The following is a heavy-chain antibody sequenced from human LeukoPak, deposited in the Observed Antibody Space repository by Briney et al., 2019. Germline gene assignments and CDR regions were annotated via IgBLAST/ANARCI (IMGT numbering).Heavy chain of an antibody. J-gene: IGHJ4*02. CDR1: GGSISSGGYN. CDR3: ARGRFRGWFGVVITNFDY. Sequence: PSQTLSLTCTVSGGSISSGGYNWSWIRQHPGKGLECIGYIYYSGSTNYNPSLKSRVTISVDTSKNQFSLKLSSVTAADTAVYYCARGRFRGWFGVVITNFDYWGQGTLVTVSS. CDR2: IYYSGST. V-gene: IGHV4-61*08. D-gene: IGHD3-3*01.